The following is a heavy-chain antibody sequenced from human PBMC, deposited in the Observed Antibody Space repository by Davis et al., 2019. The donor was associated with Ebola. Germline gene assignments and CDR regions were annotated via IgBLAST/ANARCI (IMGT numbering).Heavy chain of an antibody. D-gene: IGHD3-3*01. V-gene: IGHV4-34*01. CDR2: INHSGST. J-gene: IGHJ4*02. Sequence: PGGSLRLSCAVYGGSFSGYYWSWIRQPPGKGLEWIGEINHSGSTNYNPSLKSRVTISVDTSKNQFSLKLSSVTAADTAVYYCARRVDFWSGYLRWGQGTLVTVSS. CDR1: GGSFSGYY. CDR3: ARRVDFWSGYLR.